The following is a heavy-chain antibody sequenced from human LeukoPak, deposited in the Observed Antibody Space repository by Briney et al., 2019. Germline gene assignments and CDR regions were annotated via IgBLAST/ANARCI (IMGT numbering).Heavy chain of an antibody. CDR2: ISAYNGNT. V-gene: IGHV1-18*01. D-gene: IGHD3-22*01. CDR3: ARATNYYDSSGYLD. Sequence: ASVKVSCKASGYTFTSYGISWVRQAPGQGLEWMGWISAYNGNTNYAQKLQGRVTMTTDTSTSTAYMELRSLRSDDTAVYYCARATNYYDSSGYLDWGQGTLVTVSS. CDR1: GYTFTSYG. J-gene: IGHJ4*02.